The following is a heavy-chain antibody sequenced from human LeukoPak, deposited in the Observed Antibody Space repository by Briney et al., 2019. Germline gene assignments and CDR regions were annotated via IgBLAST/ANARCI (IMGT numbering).Heavy chain of an antibody. V-gene: IGHV4-31*03. CDR1: GGSISSGGYS. CDR3: ARYREGITLDY. D-gene: IGHD3-10*01. CDR2: IYYSGST. Sequence: SETLSLTCTVSGGSISSGGYSWSWIRQHPGKGLEWIGYIYYSGSTYYNPSLKSRVTISVDTSKNQFSLKLSSVIAADTAVYYCARYREGITLDYWGQGTLVTVSS. J-gene: IGHJ4*02.